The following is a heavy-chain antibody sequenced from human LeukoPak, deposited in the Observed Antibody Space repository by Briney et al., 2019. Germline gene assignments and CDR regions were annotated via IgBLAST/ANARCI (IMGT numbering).Heavy chain of an antibody. CDR2: ISGSGGST. CDR3: ARDVSSGWYRFSF. D-gene: IGHD6-19*01. V-gene: IGHV3-23*01. J-gene: IGHJ4*02. CDR1: GFTFSSYA. Sequence: SGGSLRLSCAASGFTFSSYAMSWVRQAPGKGLEWVSAISGSGGSTYYADSVKGRFTISRDNSRNTLYLQMNSLRAEDTAVYYCARDVSSGWYRFSFWGQGTLVTVSS.